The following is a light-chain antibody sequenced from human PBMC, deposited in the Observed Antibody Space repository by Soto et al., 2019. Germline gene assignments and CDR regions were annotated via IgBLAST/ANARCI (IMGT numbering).Light chain of an antibody. Sequence: DIQMTQSPTSLSASVGDRVTITCRASQSIINYLHWYQQQPGKAPKLLIYATSNLQSGVPSRFSGSGSGTHFTLTISSLQPEDFATYYGQQSFSSITFGQGTRVEIK. CDR3: QQSFSSIT. CDR1: QSIINY. CDR2: ATS. J-gene: IGKJ5*01. V-gene: IGKV1-39*01.